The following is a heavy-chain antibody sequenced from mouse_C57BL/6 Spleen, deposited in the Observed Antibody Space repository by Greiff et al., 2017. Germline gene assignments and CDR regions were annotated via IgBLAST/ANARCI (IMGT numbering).Heavy chain of an antibody. J-gene: IGHJ3*01. Sequence: QVHVKQSGPELVKPGASVKISCKASGYAFSSSWMNWVKQRPGKGLEWIGRIYPGAGDTNYNGKFKGKATLTADKSSSTAYMQLSSLTSEDSAVYFCARGSTVVEEWFAYWGQGTLVTVSA. V-gene: IGHV1-82*01. CDR2: IYPGAGDT. CDR1: GYAFSSSW. D-gene: IGHD1-1*01. CDR3: ARGSTVVEEWFAY.